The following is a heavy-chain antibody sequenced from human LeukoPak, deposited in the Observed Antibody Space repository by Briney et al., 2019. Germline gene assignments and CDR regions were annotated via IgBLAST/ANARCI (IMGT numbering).Heavy chain of an antibody. D-gene: IGHD3-22*01. J-gene: IGHJ4*02. CDR1: GFTFSSYA. CDR2: ISGSGGST. CDR3: AKGPGTLDYYDSSGYYWGFDY. Sequence: PGGSLRLSCAASGFTFSSYAMSWVRQAPGKGLEWVSAISGSGGSTYYADSVKGRFTISRDNSKNTLYLQMNSLRAEDTAVYYCAKGPGTLDYYDSSGYYWGFDYWGQGTLVTVSS. V-gene: IGHV3-23*01.